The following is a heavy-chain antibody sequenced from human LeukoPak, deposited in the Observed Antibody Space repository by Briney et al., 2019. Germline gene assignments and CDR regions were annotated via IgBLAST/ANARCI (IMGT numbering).Heavy chain of an antibody. J-gene: IGHJ6*02. Sequence: SETLSLTCTVSGGSISSSSYYWGWIPQPPGKGLEWIGGIYYSGSTYYNPSLKSRVTISVDTSKNQFSLKLSSVTAADTAVYYCARIAAAGGGMDVWGQGTTVTVSS. CDR3: ARIAAAGGGMDV. CDR1: GGSISSSSYY. V-gene: IGHV4-39*01. D-gene: IGHD6-13*01. CDR2: IYYSGST.